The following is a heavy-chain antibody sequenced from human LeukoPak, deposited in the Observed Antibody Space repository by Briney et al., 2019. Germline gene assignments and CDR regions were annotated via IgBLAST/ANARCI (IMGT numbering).Heavy chain of an antibody. V-gene: IGHV3-21*04. CDR2: ISNSDSYI. Sequence: GGSLRLSCAASGFTFSSYSMNWVRQAPGKGLEWVSSISNSDSYIYYADSVKGRFTISRDNSKNTLYLQMNSLRAEDTAVYYCAKDWGGSYHGNAFDIWGQGTMVTVSS. J-gene: IGHJ3*02. D-gene: IGHD1-26*01. CDR1: GFTFSSYS. CDR3: AKDWGGSYHGNAFDI.